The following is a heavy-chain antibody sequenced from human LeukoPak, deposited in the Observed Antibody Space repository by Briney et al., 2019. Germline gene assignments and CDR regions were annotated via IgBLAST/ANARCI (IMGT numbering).Heavy chain of an antibody. Sequence: PGGSLRLSCAASGFTVSSNYMSWVRQAPGKGLEWVSVIYSGGSTYYADSVKGRFTISRDNSNNVVFLQMSNLRADDSAVYYCAKRLALGVFDVWGQGTVVTVSS. V-gene: IGHV3-66*01. CDR3: AKRLALGVFDV. J-gene: IGHJ3*01. CDR2: IYSGGST. D-gene: IGHD3-3*01. CDR1: GFTVSSNY.